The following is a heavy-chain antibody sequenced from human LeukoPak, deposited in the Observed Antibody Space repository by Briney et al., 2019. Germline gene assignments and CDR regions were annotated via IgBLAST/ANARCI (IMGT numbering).Heavy chain of an antibody. D-gene: IGHD3-22*01. CDR1: GYDFTKYA. J-gene: IGHJ4*02. CDR3: ARDHYYDSSGEVYFDY. Sequence: ASVKVSCKASGYDFTKYAVQWVRQAPGQRLEWMGWIDAGNGRTKYSQDFQGRVTITRDTSASIAYMELSSLRSDDMAVYYCARDHYYDSSGEVYFDYWGQGTLVTVSS. V-gene: IGHV1-3*03. CDR2: IDAGNGRT.